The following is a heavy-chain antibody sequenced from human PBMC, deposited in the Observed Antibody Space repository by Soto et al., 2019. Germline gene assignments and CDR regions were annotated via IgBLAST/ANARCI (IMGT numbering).Heavy chain of an antibody. D-gene: IGHD5-12*01. J-gene: IGHJ5*02. CDR2: MNPNSGNT. V-gene: IGHV1-8*02. Sequence: ASVKVSCKASGGTFSSYAINWVRQATGQGLEWMGWMNPNSGNTGYAQKFQGRVTMTRNTSISTAYMELSSLRSEDTAVYYCARGLVIVATITIVFRADRFGPWGQGTLVTVSS. CDR3: ARGLVIVATITIVFRADRFGP. CDR1: GGTFSSYA.